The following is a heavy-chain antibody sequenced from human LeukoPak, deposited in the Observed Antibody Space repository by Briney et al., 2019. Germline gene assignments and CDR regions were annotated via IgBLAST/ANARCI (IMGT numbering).Heavy chain of an antibody. V-gene: IGHV4-59*12. Sequence: SETLSLTCTVSGGSISSYYWSWIRQPPGKGLEWIAYIHNSGITSYNPSLKSRVTISVDTSKNQFSLKLSSVTAADTAVYSCARGRYGDYERYFDYWGQGTLVTVSS. CDR3: ARGRYGDYERYFDY. J-gene: IGHJ4*02. D-gene: IGHD4-17*01. CDR1: GGSISSYY. CDR2: IHNSGIT.